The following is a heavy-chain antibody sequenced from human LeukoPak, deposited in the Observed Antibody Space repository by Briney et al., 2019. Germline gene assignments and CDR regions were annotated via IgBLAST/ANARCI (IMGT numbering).Heavy chain of an antibody. V-gene: IGHV1-2*02. Sequence: ASVKVSCKASGYTFTGYYMHWVRQAPGQGLEWMGWINPDNGVTNYAQKFQGRVTITRDTSISTAYMELSRLRSDDTAVYYCAREYSSGWCDYWGQGTLVTVSS. D-gene: IGHD6-19*01. CDR1: GYTFTGYY. CDR2: INPDNGVT. CDR3: AREYSSGWCDY. J-gene: IGHJ4*02.